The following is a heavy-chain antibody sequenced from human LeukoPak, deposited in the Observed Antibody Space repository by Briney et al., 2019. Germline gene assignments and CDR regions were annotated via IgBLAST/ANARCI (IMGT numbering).Heavy chain of an antibody. CDR1: GSTFNNYV. CDR3: ARASGIYGSGWYFDY. J-gene: IGHJ4*02. D-gene: IGHD6-19*01. CDR2: INGGGYNT. Sequence: PGGSLRLSCAASGSTFNNYVMSWVRQAPGKGLEWVSTINGGGYNTYYADSVKGRFTISRDNSKNTLSLQVNTLRAEDTAVYYCARASGIYGSGWYFDYWGQGTLVTVSS. V-gene: IGHV3-23*01.